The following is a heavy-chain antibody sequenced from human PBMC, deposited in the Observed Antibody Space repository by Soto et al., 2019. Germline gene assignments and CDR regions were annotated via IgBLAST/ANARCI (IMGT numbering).Heavy chain of an antibody. J-gene: IGHJ6*02. CDR2: ISSSGSTI. CDR3: ASPFGGEGTSGMDV. V-gene: IGHV3-48*03. Sequence: EVQLVESGGGLAQPGGSLRLSCAASGFTFSSYEMNWVRQAPGKGLEWVSYISSSGSTIYYADSVKGRFTISRDNAKNSLYLQMNSLRAEDTAVYHCASPFGGEGTSGMDVWGQGTTVTVSS. D-gene: IGHD3-10*01. CDR1: GFTFSSYE.